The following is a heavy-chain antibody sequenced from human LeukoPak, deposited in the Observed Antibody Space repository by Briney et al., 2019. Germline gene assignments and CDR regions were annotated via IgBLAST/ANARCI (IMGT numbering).Heavy chain of an antibody. V-gene: IGHV3-30-3*01. Sequence: PGGSLRLSCAASGFTFSSYAMHWVRQAPGKGLEWVAVISYDGSNKYYADSVKGRFTISRDNSKNTLYLQMNSLRAEDTAVYYCARSYNWNEVFDYWGQGTLVIVSS. CDR1: GFTFSSYA. CDR2: ISYDGSNK. J-gene: IGHJ4*02. D-gene: IGHD1-1*01. CDR3: ARSYNWNEVFDY.